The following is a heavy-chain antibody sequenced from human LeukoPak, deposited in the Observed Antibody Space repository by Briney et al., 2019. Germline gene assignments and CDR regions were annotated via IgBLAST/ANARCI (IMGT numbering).Heavy chain of an antibody. CDR2: IYYSGST. J-gene: IGHJ5*02. D-gene: IGHD6-13*01. Sequence: SETLSLTCTVSGGSISSYYWSWIRQPPGKGLEWIGYIYYSGSTNYNPSLKSRVTISVDTSKNQFSLKLSSVPAADTAVYYCARGSSSWFNWFDPWGQGTLVTVSS. V-gene: IGHV4-59*01. CDR1: GGSISSYY. CDR3: ARGSSSWFNWFDP.